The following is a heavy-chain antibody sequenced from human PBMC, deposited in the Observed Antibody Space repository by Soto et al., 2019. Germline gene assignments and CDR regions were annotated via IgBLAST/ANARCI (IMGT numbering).Heavy chain of an antibody. Sequence: ASVKVSCKASGYTFTSYGISWVRQAPGQGLEWMGWISAYNGNTNYAQKLQGRVTMTTDTSTSTAYMELRSLRSDDTAVYYCAKGIAVAGSKIPYYYYMDVWGKGTTVTVSS. CDR3: AKGIAVAGSKIPYYYYMDV. D-gene: IGHD6-19*01. CDR2: ISAYNGNT. J-gene: IGHJ6*03. CDR1: GYTFTSYG. V-gene: IGHV1-18*01.